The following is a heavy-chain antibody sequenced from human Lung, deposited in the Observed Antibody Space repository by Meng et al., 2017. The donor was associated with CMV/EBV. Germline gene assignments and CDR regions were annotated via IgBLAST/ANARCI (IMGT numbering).Heavy chain of an antibody. CDR1: GFTFSNYY. V-gene: IGHV3-7*01. CDR2: INFDGTEK. D-gene: IGHD5-12*01. J-gene: IGHJ6*02. Sequence: GESLKISCAASGFTFSNYYMRWVRQTPGKGLEWVANINFDGTEKNYVDSVKGRFSISRDNTKNSLSLQMNSLRADDTGVYYCAREVATMSSPYGMDAWGQGXTVTVSS. CDR3: AREVATMSSPYGMDA.